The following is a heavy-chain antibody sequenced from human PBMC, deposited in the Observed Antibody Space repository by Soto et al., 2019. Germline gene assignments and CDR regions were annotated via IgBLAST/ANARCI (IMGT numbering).Heavy chain of an antibody. V-gene: IGHV4-59*01. Sequence: PSETLALTCNVSPNAISSYYWSWIRQPPGKGLEWIGYIYYSGITKYNPSLKSRVTMSVDTSKNQFSLKVISVTAADTAGYFCATNKGYWSVTPPQDALYGMDVCGPGTTVTVSS. D-gene: IGHD3-3*01. CDR3: ATNKGYWSVTPPQDALYGMDV. CDR1: PNAISSYY. J-gene: IGHJ6*02. CDR2: IYYSGIT.